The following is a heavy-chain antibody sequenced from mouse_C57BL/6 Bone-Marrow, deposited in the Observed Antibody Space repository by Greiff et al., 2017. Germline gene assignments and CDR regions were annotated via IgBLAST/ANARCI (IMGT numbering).Heavy chain of an antibody. V-gene: IGHV14-4*01. J-gene: IGHJ2*01. Sequence: EVQLQQSGAELVRPGASVKLSCTASGFNIKDDYMHWVKQRPEQGLEWIGWIDPENGDTESASKFQGKATITADTSSNTAYLQLSSLTSEDTAVYYCTTRSTTVVATRVDYWGQGTTLTVSS. CDR3: TTRSTTVVATRVDY. CDR1: GFNIKDDY. D-gene: IGHD1-1*01. CDR2: IDPENGDT.